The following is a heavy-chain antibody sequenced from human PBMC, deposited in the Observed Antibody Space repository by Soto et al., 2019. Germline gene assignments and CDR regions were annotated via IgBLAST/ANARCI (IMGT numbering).Heavy chain of an antibody. CDR1: GFTFSSYS. J-gene: IGHJ5*02. D-gene: IGHD5-12*01. V-gene: IGHV3-21*01. Sequence: PGGSLRLSCAASGFTFSSYSMNWVRQAPGKGLEWVSSISSSSSYIYYADSVKGRFTISRDNAKNSLYLQMNSLRAEDTAVYYCARVRRGSPRWLQTMVEDNWFDPWGQGTLVTVSS. CDR2: ISSSSSYI. CDR3: ARVRRGSPRWLQTMVEDNWFDP.